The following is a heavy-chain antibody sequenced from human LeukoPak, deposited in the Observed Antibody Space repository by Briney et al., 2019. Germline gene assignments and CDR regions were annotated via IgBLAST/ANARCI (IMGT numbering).Heavy chain of an antibody. CDR1: GFTFSSYA. CDR2: ISYDGSNK. CDR3: ARDQSDTWSRRGNFDS. J-gene: IGHJ4*02. V-gene: IGHV3-30-3*01. D-gene: IGHD3-3*01. Sequence: PGGSLRLSCAASGFTFSSYAMHWVRQAPGKGLEWVAVISYDGSNKYYADSVKGRFTISRDNSKNTLYLQMNSLRAEDTAVFYCARDQSDTWSRRGNFDSWGQGTLVIVSS.